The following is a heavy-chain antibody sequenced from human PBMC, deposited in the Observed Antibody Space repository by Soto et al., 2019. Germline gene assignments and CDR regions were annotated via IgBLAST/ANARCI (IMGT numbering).Heavy chain of an antibody. Sequence: WVTLSLTCTVSGGSINSNNYYWAWIRQPPGKGLAWITSIYYDGSTYYNPSLKSRVSISVDTSKNHFSLKLSSVTAADTAVYYCAKVVVAATRHTDFDSWGQGTLVTVSS. CDR2: IYYDGST. D-gene: IGHD2-15*01. CDR1: GGSINSNNYY. V-gene: IGHV4-39*02. J-gene: IGHJ4*02. CDR3: AKVVVAATRHTDFDS.